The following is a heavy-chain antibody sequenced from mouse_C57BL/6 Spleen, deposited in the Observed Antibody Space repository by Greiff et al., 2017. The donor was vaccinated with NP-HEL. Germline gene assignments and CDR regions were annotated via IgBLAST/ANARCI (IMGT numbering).Heavy chain of an antibody. CDR3: ARKGIYYGFAY. Sequence: QVQLQQPGAELVKPGASVKLSCKASGYTFTSYWMQWVKQRPGQGLEWIGEIDPSDSYTTYNQKFKGKATLTVDTSSSTAYMQLSSLTSEDSAVYYCARKGIYYGFAYWGQGTLVTVSA. D-gene: IGHD2-1*01. J-gene: IGHJ3*01. V-gene: IGHV1-50*01. CDR2: IDPSDSYT. CDR1: GYTFTSYW.